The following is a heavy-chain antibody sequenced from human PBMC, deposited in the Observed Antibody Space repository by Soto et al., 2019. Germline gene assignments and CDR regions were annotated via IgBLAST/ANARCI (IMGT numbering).Heavy chain of an antibody. Sequence: QLQLQESGPGLVKPSETLSLTCTVSGCSISSSSYYWRWIRQPPGKGLEWIGSIHYSGSTYYNPSLKSRVTISVDTSKNQFSMELGSVTAADTAVYYCADLLYSCSPDWYFDLWGRVTLVTVSS. CDR1: GCSISSSSYY. D-gene: IGHD6-6*01. CDR2: IHYSGST. V-gene: IGHV4-39*01. CDR3: ADLLYSCSPDWYFDL. J-gene: IGHJ2*01.